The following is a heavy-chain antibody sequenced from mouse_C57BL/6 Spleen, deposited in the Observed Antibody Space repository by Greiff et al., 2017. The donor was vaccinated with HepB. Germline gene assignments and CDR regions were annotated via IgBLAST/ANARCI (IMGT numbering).Heavy chain of an antibody. CDR2: INPNYGTT. D-gene: IGHD1-1*01. Sequence: EVQLQQSGPELVKPGASVKISCKASGYSFTDYNMNWVKQSNGKSLEWIGVINPNYGTTSYNQKFKGKATLTVDRSSSTAYMQLNSLKSKDSAVYYCAREEVPWGGPGYGSSYGYAMDYWGQGTSVTVSS. CDR1: GYSFTDYN. J-gene: IGHJ4*01. CDR3: AREEVPWGGPGYGSSYGYAMDY. V-gene: IGHV1-39*01.